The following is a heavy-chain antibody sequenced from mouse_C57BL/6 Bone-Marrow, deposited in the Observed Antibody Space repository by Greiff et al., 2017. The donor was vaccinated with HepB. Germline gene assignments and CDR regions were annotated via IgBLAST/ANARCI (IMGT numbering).Heavy chain of an antibody. V-gene: IGHV1-4*01. CDR3: ARNMVKGFAY. CDR2: INPSSGYT. Sequence: VQLQQSGAELARPGASVKMSCKASGYTFTSYTMHWVKQRPGQGLEWIGYINPSSGYTKYNQKFKDKATLTADKSSSTAYMQLSSLPSEDSAVYYCARNMVKGFAYWGQGTLVTVSA. CDR1: GYTFTSYT. J-gene: IGHJ3*01. D-gene: IGHD2-2*01.